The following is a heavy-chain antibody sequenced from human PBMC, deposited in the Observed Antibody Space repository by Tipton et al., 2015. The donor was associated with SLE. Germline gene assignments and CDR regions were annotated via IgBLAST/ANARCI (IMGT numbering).Heavy chain of an antibody. CDR2: TYSDGNT. CDR1: GFTVSSIY. J-gene: IGHJ3*01. D-gene: IGHD4-17*01. Sequence: GSLRLSCVVSGFTVSSIYMSWVRQAPGKGLEWVSITYSDGNTYYADSVKGRFTISRDNSKNTLYLQINSLRVEDTAVYYCARDSNPYGDYEGWGQGTMVTVFS. CDR3: ARDSNPYGDYEG. V-gene: IGHV3-66*02.